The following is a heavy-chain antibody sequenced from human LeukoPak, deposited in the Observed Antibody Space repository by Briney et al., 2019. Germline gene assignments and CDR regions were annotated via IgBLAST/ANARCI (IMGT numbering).Heavy chain of an antibody. CDR3: ARLSRYGYNSDY. Sequence: SETLSLTCTVSGGSISSYYWSWIRQPPGKGLEWIGYIYYSGSTNYNPSLKSRVTISVDTSKNRFSLKLSSVTAADTAVYYCARLSRYGYNSDYWGQGSLVTVSS. D-gene: IGHD5-24*01. V-gene: IGHV4-59*01. CDR2: IYYSGST. CDR1: GGSISSYY. J-gene: IGHJ4*02.